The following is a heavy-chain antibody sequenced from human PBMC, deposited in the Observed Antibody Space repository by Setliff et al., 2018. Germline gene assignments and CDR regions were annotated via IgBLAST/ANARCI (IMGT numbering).Heavy chain of an antibody. V-gene: IGHV3-74*01. J-gene: IGHJ5*02. CDR1: GFTFSGYY. Sequence: GGSLRLSCAASGFTFSGYYMHWVRQAPGKGLVWVSRINTDGSSTSYADSVKGRFTISRDNAKNTLYLQMNSLRAEDTAVYYCARGRSSPFDPWGQGTLVTVSS. D-gene: IGHD6-13*01. CDR3: ARGRSSPFDP. CDR2: INTDGSST.